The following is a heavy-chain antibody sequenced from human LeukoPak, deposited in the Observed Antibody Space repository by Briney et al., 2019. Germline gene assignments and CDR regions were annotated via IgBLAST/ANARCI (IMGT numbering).Heavy chain of an antibody. V-gene: IGHV3-21*01. Sequence: GGSLRLSCAASGFTFSSYAMNWVRQAPGKGLEWVSSISSSSSYIYYADSVRGRFTISRDNAKNSLYLQMNSLRAEDTAVYYCARDLTYTPYYYDSSGPRYFDSWGQGTLVTVSS. CDR3: ARDLTYTPYYYDSSGPRYFDS. CDR1: GFTFSSYA. CDR2: ISSSSSYI. D-gene: IGHD3-22*01. J-gene: IGHJ4*02.